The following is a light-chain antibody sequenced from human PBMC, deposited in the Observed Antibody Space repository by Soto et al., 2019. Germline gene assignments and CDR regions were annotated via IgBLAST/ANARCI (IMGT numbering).Light chain of an antibody. CDR1: QSVSNW. CDR3: QQYTSYWT. CDR2: DAS. Sequence: DIQTTQSPSTLSASVGARVTMTCRASQSVSNWLAWYQQKPGKAPKLLIYDASTLEGGVPSRFSGSGSGTEFTLTISSLQPDDYATYYCQQYTSYWTFGQGTKWIS. J-gene: IGKJ1*01. V-gene: IGKV1-5*01.